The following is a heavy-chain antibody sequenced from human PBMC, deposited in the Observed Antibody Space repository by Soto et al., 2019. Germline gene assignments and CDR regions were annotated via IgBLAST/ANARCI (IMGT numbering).Heavy chain of an antibody. CDR2: IYTSGST. CDR1: GGSISSYY. Sequence: LSLTCTVSGGSISSYYWSWIRQPAGKGLEWIGRIYTSGSTNYNPPLKSRVTMSVDTSKNQFSLKLSSVTAADTAVYYCARDATKNDYSNYVGYFDYWGQGTLVTVSS. D-gene: IGHD4-4*01. J-gene: IGHJ4*02. V-gene: IGHV4-4*07. CDR3: ARDATKNDYSNYVGYFDY.